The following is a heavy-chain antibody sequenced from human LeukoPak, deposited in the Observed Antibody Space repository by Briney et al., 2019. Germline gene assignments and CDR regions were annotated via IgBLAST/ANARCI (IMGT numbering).Heavy chain of an antibody. CDR2: IYYSGGT. CDR3: AREPLGDYGGNSGFDY. CDR1: GSSISISY. V-gene: IGHV4-59*01. D-gene: IGHD4-23*01. Sequence: PSQTLSLTCTVSGSSISISYWNWIRQPPGKGLEWIGYIYYSGGTNYNPSLKSRVTISIDTSKNQFSLKLSSVTAADTAVYYCAREPLGDYGGNSGFDYWGQGSLVTVSS. J-gene: IGHJ4*02.